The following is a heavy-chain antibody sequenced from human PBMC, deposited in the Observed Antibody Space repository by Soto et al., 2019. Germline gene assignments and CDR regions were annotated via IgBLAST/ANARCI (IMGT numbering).Heavy chain of an antibody. CDR3: ARQSIAAAGPFDY. Sequence: PSETLSLTCTVSGGSISGYHWSWIRQPPGKGREWIGSIYYSGSTYYNPSLKSRVTISVDTSKNQFSLKLSSVTAADTAVYYCARQSIAAAGPFDYWGQGTLVTVSS. J-gene: IGHJ4*02. D-gene: IGHD6-13*01. CDR2: IYYSGST. CDR1: GGSISGYH. V-gene: IGHV4-39*01.